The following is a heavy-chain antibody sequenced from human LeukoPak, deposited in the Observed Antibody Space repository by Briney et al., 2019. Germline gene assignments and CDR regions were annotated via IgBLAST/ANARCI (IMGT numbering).Heavy chain of an antibody. J-gene: IGHJ4*02. CDR1: GYTFTSYY. CDR3: ARVVGPYGYSRY. CDR2: ISPSGGST. V-gene: IGHV1-46*01. Sequence: ASVKVSCKASGYTFTSYYMHWVRQAPGQGLEWMGIISPSGGSTSYAQKFQGRVTMTRDTSTSTVYMELSSLRSEDTAVYYCARVVGPYGYSRYWGQGTLVTVSS. D-gene: IGHD2-15*01.